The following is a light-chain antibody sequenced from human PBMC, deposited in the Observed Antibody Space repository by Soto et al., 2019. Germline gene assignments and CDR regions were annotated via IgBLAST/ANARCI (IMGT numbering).Light chain of an antibody. V-gene: IGLV2-14*01. CDR3: SSYTSSSTR. Sequence: QSVLTPPASVSGSPGQSITISCTGTNIDVGCYNYVSWYQQHPGKAPKLMIYDVSNRPSGVSNRFSGSKSGNTASLTISGLQAEDEADYYCSSYTSSSTRFGTGTKVTVL. CDR2: DVS. CDR1: NIDVGCYNY. J-gene: IGLJ1*01.